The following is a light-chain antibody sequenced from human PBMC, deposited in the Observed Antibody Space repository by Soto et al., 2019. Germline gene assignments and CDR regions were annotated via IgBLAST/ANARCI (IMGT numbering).Light chain of an antibody. J-gene: IGKJ2*01. CDR1: QGIRNE. Sequence: AIQMTQSPSSLSASVGDRVNITCRASQGIRNELGWYQQKAGKAPKLLIYAASNLQSGVPARFSGSGSGPDFTLTISSLQPEDFATYYCLQDHNYPRTFGQGTKLDIK. CDR2: AAS. CDR3: LQDHNYPRT. V-gene: IGKV1-6*01.